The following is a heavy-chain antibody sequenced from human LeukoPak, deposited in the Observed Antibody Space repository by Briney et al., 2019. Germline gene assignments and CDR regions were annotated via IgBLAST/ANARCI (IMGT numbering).Heavy chain of an antibody. J-gene: IGHJ5*02. CDR3: ARAGPSFAPDNWFDP. V-gene: IGHV1-2*02. Sequence: ASEKVSCKASGYTFTGYYMHWVRQAPGQGLEWMGWINPNSGGTNYAQKFQGRVTMTRDTSISTAYMELSRLRSDDTAVYYCARAGPSFAPDNWFDPWGQGTLVTVSS. CDR2: INPNSGGT. CDR1: GYTFTGYY.